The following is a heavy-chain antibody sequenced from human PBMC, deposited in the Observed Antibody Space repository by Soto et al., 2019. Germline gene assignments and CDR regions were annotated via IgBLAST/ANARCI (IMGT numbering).Heavy chain of an antibody. Sequence: QVQLLESGGDLVKPGGSLRLSCAASGFTVSGYYMAWIRQPPGKGLEWISYISGDGTDTNYADSVKGRFTISRDNAKNSLYLQMNSLRAEDTAVYFCATGQQVRMADIWGQGTMVTVSS. V-gene: IGHV3-11*03. CDR3: ATGQQVRMADI. CDR2: ISGDGTDT. J-gene: IGHJ3*02. D-gene: IGHD6-13*01. CDR1: GFTVSGYY.